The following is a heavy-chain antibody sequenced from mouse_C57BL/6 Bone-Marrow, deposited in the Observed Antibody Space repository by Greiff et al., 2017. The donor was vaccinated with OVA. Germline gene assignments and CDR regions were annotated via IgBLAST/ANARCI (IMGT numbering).Heavy chain of an antibody. CDR1: GFNIKDDY. CDR2: IDPANGDT. Sequence: VQLQQSGAELVRPGASVKLSCTASGFNIKDDYMHWVKQRPEQGLEWIGWIDPANGDTEYASKFQGKATITADTSSHTAYLQLSRLTSEESAVSYCTGYGIFDYRGEGTTLTVSS. V-gene: IGHV14-4*01. J-gene: IGHJ2*01. D-gene: IGHD2-1*01. CDR3: TGYGIFDY.